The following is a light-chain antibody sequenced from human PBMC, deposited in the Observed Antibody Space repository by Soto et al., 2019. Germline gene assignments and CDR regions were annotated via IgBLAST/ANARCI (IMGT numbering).Light chain of an antibody. CDR3: GSYTRSSTWG. J-gene: IGLJ3*02. Sequence: QSALTQPASVSGSPGQSITFSCTGTSSDVGGFNSVSWYQQHPGKAPKLMIYDVNNRPSGVSNRFSGSKSGNTASLTISGLQAEDEAEYYCGSYTRSSTWGFGGGTKVTVL. CDR2: DVN. CDR1: SSDVGGFNS. V-gene: IGLV2-14*03.